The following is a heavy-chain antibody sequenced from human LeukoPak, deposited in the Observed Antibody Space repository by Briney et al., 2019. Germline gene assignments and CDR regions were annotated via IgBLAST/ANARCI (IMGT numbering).Heavy chain of an antibody. V-gene: IGHV3-11*06. CDR3: ARGHFDLPH. CDR2: ITSSGSYT. J-gene: IGHJ1*01. CDR1: GFTFSDYY. Sequence: GGSLRLSCAASGFTFSDYYMSWIRQAPGKGREWVSYITSSGSYTDYADSVKGRFTMSRDNAKNSLYLQMNSLRAEDSAVYYCARGHFDLPHWGQGTLVTVSS. D-gene: IGHD3-3*02.